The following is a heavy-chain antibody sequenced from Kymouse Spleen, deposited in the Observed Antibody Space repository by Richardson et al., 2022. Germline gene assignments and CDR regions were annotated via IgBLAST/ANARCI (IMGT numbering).Heavy chain of an antibody. CDR2: INWNGGST. Sequence: EVQLVESGGGVVRPGGSLRLSCAASGFTFDDYGMSWVRQAPGKGLEWVSGINWNGGSTGYADSVKGRFTISRDNAKNSLYLQMNSLRAEDTALYYCARDKYSSSSDYYYGMDVWGQGTTVTVSS. J-gene: IGHJ6*02. V-gene: IGHV3-20*d01. D-gene: IGHD6-6*01. CDR3: ARDKYSSSSDYYYGMDV. CDR1: GFTFDDYG.